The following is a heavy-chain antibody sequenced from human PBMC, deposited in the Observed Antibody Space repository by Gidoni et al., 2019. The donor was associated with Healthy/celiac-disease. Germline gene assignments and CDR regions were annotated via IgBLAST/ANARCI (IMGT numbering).Heavy chain of an antibody. CDR2: ISYDGSNK. D-gene: IGHD6-19*01. CDR1: GFTFSSYG. CDR3: AKDLTYSSGWYLHYYYGMDV. V-gene: IGHV3-30*18. Sequence: QVQLVESGGGVVQPGRSLRLSCAASGFTFSSYGMHWVRQAPGKGLEWVAFISYDGSNKYYADSVKGRFTISRDNSKNTLYLQMNSLRAEDTAVYYCAKDLTYSSGWYLHYYYGMDVWGQGTTVTVSS. J-gene: IGHJ6*02.